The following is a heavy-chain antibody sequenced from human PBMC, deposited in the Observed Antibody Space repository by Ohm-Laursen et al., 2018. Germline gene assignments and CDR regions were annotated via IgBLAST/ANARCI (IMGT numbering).Heavy chain of an antibody. J-gene: IGHJ4*02. CDR2: ISSSSTTI. CDR3: ARDSSGSGGDSDY. Sequence: LRLSCTASGFTFSDYSMTWIRQAPGKGLDWVSYISSSSTTIYYADSVKGRFTISRDNAKNSLYLQMNSLRAEDTAVYYCARDSSGSGGDSDYWGQGTLVTVSS. CDR1: GFTFSDYS. V-gene: IGHV3-11*01. D-gene: IGHD3-10*01.